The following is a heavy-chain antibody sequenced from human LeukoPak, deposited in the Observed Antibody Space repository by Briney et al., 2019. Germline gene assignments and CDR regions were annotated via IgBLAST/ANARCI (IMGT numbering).Heavy chain of an antibody. Sequence: GGSLRLSCAASGFTFSDYAMNWVRQAPGKGLEWVSTISGSGGSTYYADSVKGRFTISRDNSKNTLYLQMNSLRAEDTAVYYCAKDGGSGWYYYFDYWGQGTLVTVSS. CDR2: ISGSGGST. CDR1: GFTFSDYA. J-gene: IGHJ4*02. V-gene: IGHV3-23*01. D-gene: IGHD6-19*01. CDR3: AKDGGSGWYYYFDY.